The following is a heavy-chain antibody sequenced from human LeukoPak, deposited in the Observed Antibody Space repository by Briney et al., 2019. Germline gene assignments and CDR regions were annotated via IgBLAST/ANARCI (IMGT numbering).Heavy chain of an antibody. CDR1: GFTFDDYA. J-gene: IGHJ3*02. CDR3: AEDMGQQLPPSAFDI. V-gene: IGHV3-9*03. Sequence: GGSLKLPCAAFGFTFDDYAMHWVRQAPGKGLEWVSGISWNSGSIGYADSVKGRFTISRDNAKNSLYLQMNSLRAEDMALYYCAEDMGQQLPPSAFDIWGQGTMVTVSS. D-gene: IGHD6-13*01. CDR2: ISWNSGSI.